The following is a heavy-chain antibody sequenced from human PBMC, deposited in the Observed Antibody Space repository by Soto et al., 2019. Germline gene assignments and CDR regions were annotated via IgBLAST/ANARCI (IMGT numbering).Heavy chain of an antibody. V-gene: IGHV1-3*01. CDR3: ARGVVPSALLHDMDV. CDR1: GYTFTSYT. CDR2: INAGNGNT. D-gene: IGHD2-2*02. Sequence: ASVKVSCKASGYTFTSYTMHWVRQAPGQRLEWVGWINAGNGNTKYSQKFQGRVTITRDTSATTAYMELSSLRSEDTAVYYCARGVVPSALLHDMDVWGQGTTVTVS. J-gene: IGHJ6*02.